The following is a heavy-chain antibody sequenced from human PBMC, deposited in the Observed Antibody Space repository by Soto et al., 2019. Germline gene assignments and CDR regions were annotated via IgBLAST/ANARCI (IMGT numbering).Heavy chain of an antibody. D-gene: IGHD4-4*01. CDR3: ARAPYSNAWYRFDL. CDR1: GFTFSGYW. J-gene: IGHJ4*02. V-gene: IGHV3-7*03. CDR2: IKHDGSVQ. Sequence: GGSLRLSCEASGFTFSGYWMSWVRQAPGKGLEWVADIKHDGSVQYYVDSVKGRLTISRDNAKKQLYLQMNGLRAEDTAPYYCARAPYSNAWYRFDLWGQGTLVTVSS.